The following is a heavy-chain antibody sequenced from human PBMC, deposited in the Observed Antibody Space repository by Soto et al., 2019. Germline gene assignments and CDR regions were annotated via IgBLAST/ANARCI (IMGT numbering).Heavy chain of an antibody. CDR3: AKKVNSGPGSQYFDY. D-gene: IGHD3-10*01. CDR1: GFTFSSYS. CDR2: FRTSGDGGTT. V-gene: IGHV3-23*01. J-gene: IGHJ4*02. Sequence: GGSLRLSCAASGFTFSSYSMSWVRQAPGKGLEWVSGFRTSGDGGTTYYADSVKGRFTISRDNSKNMLFLQMNSLRAEDTAIYXCAKKVNSGPGSQYFDYWGQGTLVTVSS.